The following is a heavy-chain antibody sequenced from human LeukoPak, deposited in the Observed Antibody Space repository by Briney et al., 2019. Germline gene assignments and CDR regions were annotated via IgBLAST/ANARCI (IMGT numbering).Heavy chain of an antibody. D-gene: IGHD5-18*01. CDR2: ISYDGGNK. J-gene: IGHJ4*02. V-gene: IGHV3-30*03. Sequence: PGGSLRLSCAASGFTFSNYWMHWVRQAPGKGLEWVAVISYDGGNKYYADSVKGRFTISRDNSKNMLFLQMDSLKPEDTAVYYCARGSGYSYAFTGRERTKSRLDYWGQGTLVTVSS. CDR3: ARGSGYSYAFTGRERTKSRLDY. CDR1: GFTFSNYW.